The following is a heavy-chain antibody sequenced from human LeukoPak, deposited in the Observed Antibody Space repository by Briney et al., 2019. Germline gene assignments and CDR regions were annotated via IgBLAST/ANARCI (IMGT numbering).Heavy chain of an antibody. Sequence: SGTLSLTCTVSGGSISSSSYYWGCIRQPPGKGLEWIGSIYYSGSTYYNPSLKSRVTISVDTSKNQFSLKLSSVTAADTAVYYCARDPVAATNWFDPWGQGTLVTVSS. CDR3: ARDPVAATNWFDP. D-gene: IGHD2-15*01. CDR2: IYYSGST. J-gene: IGHJ5*02. V-gene: IGHV4-39*07. CDR1: GGSISSSSYY.